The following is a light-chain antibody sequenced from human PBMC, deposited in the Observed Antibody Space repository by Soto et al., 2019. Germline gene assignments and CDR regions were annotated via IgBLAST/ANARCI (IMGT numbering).Light chain of an antibody. CDR1: SSDVGVYNY. J-gene: IGLJ2*01. Sequence: QSALTQPASVSGSPGQSITISCTGTSSDVGVYNYVSWYQQHPGKAPKLVIYDVTNRSSGVSDRFSGSKSGNTASLTISGLQAEDEAHYYCSSYTSSITLIFGGGTKLTVL. CDR2: DVT. V-gene: IGLV2-14*01. CDR3: SSYTSSITLI.